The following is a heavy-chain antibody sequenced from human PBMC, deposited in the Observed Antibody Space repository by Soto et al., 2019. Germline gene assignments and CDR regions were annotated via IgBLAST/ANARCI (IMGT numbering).Heavy chain of an antibody. D-gene: IGHD1-1*01. J-gene: IGHJ5*02. CDR3: ASHDPGARFDP. CDR1: RYIFTAYV. CDR2: INPNNGAT. V-gene: IGHV1-2*02. Sequence: QVQLVQSGAEGKKPGASVNVSGKAPRYIFTAYVMHWVRQAPGQGLEWMGWINPNNGATHYGLSFQGRVTMTRDTSISTAYMELSSLRSDDTAVYYCASHDPGARFDPWGQGTLVIVSS.